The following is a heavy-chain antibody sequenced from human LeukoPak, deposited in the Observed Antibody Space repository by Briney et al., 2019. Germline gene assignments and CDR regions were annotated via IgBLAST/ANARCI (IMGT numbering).Heavy chain of an antibody. CDR1: GFTFSSYA. CDR3: AKARGSSGSYYFDY. Sequence: PGGSLRLSCAASGFTFSSYAMSWVRQAPGEGLEWVSAISGSGGSTYYADSVKGRFTISRDNSKNTLYLQMNSLRAEDTAVYYCAKARGSSGSYYFDYWGQGTLVTVSS. J-gene: IGHJ4*02. CDR2: ISGSGGST. V-gene: IGHV3-23*01. D-gene: IGHD3-22*01.